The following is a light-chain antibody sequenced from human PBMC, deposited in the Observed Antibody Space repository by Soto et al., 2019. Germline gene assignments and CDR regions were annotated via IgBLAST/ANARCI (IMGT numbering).Light chain of an antibody. CDR1: SSDVGGYNY. V-gene: IGLV2-14*01. CDR2: DVS. J-gene: IGLJ1*01. CDR3: SSYTSSSTPYV. Sequence: QSALTQPASVSGSPGQSITISCTGTSSDVGGYNYVSWYQQHPGKVPKLMIYDVSNRPSGVSNRFSGSKSGNTASLTISGLQAEDEADYYCSSYTSSSTPYVFGTGTKLTV.